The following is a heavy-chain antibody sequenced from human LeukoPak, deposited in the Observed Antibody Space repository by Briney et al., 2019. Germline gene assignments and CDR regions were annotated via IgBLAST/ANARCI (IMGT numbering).Heavy chain of an antibody. D-gene: IGHD3-3*01. CDR1: GGSISSGGYY. Sequence: SQTLSLTCTVSGGSISSGGYYWSWIRQHPGKGLEWIGYIYYSGSTYYNPSLKSRVTISVDTSKNQFSLKLSSVTAADTAVYYCARGLTYYNFWSGYSPSGWFDPWGQGTLVTVSS. J-gene: IGHJ5*02. V-gene: IGHV4-31*03. CDR2: IYYSGST. CDR3: ARGLTYYNFWSGYSPSGWFDP.